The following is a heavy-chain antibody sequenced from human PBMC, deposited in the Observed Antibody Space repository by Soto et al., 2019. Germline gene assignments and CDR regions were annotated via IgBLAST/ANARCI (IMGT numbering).Heavy chain of an antibody. CDR2: IKQDGSEK. V-gene: IGHV3-7*03. D-gene: IGHD5-12*01. Sequence: GGSLRLSCAAAGFTFSSYWMHWVRQAPGKGLEWVARIKQDGSEKYYVDSVKGRFTISRDNAEMSLYLQMNSLRAEDTAVYYCARGTTSGATYFDYWGQGTLVTVSS. CDR1: GFTFSSYW. J-gene: IGHJ4*02. CDR3: ARGTTSGATYFDY.